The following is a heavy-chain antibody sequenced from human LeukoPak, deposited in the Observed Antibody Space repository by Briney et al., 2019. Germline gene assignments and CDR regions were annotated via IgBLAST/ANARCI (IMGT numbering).Heavy chain of an antibody. CDR2: ISYSGTT. CDR1: GASIISTSYY. Sequence: SETLSLTCSVSGASIISTSYYWGWIRRPPGKGLELIGSISYSGTTFYSPSLESRVTISADTSKNQFSLKLSSVTATDTAVYYCARIGVRSVIGVFDYWGQGIRVTVSS. V-gene: IGHV4-39*07. CDR3: ARIGVRSVIGVFDY. J-gene: IGHJ4*02. D-gene: IGHD3-10*01.